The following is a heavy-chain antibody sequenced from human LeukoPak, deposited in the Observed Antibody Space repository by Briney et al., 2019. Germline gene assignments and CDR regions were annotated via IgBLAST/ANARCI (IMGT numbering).Heavy chain of an antibody. D-gene: IGHD3-9*01. V-gene: IGHV4-4*07. CDR3: ARDSDYDILTGYAYYYYMDV. J-gene: IGHJ6*03. Sequence: SETLSPTCTVSGGSISNYYWSWIRQPAGKGLEWIGRIYTSGSTNYNPSLKSRVTMSVDTSKNQFSLKLSSVTAADTAVYYCARDSDYDILTGYAYYYYMDVWGKGTTVTVSS. CDR1: GGSISNYY. CDR2: IYTSGST.